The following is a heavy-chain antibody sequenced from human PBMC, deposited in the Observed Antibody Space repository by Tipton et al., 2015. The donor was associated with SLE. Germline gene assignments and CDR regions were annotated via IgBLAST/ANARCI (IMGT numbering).Heavy chain of an antibody. CDR3: ASGSSGYGSYYFGMDV. V-gene: IGHV1-18*01. CDR1: GYRSTTYG. Sequence: QSGAEVKTPGASVKVSCKASGYRSTTYGISWVRQAPGQGLEWMGWIGVYNGNTKYAQKFQGRVTMTTETSTTTVYMEMRTLRSDDTAVYYCASGSSGYGSYYFGMDVWGQGTTVIVSS. CDR2: IGVYNGNT. D-gene: IGHD3-22*01. J-gene: IGHJ6*02.